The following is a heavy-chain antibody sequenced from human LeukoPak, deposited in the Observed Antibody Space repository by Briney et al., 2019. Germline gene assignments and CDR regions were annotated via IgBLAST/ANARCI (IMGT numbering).Heavy chain of an antibody. D-gene: IGHD4-23*01. CDR3: ARVPRTNYGGNVEYP. V-gene: IGHV1-18*01. Sequence: GASVKVSCRTSGYDFSTYGITWVRQAPGQGLEWMGWISAYNGNTNYAQKLQGRVTMTTDTSTSTAYMELRSLRSDDTAVYYCARVPRTNYGGNVEYPWGQGTLVTVSS. CDR2: ISAYNGNT. J-gene: IGHJ5*02. CDR1: GYDFSTYG.